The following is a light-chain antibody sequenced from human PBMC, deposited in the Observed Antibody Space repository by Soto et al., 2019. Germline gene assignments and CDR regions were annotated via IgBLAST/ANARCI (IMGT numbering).Light chain of an antibody. CDR2: YAS. CDR3: LHSSNWPPT. V-gene: IGKV3-15*01. Sequence: EVVMTQSPATLSVSPGERVTLSCRASESVHRNLAWYQQKPGQGPSLLIYYASTRATGVPDRFTGSGSGTEFPRTMRSLQSEDFRVYHCLHSSNWPPTFGPGTKVEIK. J-gene: IGKJ3*01. CDR1: ESVHRN.